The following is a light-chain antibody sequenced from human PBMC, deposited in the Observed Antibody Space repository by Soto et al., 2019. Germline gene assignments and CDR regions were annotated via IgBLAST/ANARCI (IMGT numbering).Light chain of an antibody. CDR3: QKYNSPPWT. CDR1: QSISSW. V-gene: IGKV1-5*03. CDR2: KTS. J-gene: IGKJ1*01. Sequence: DIQMTQSPSTLSASVGDRVTITCRASQSISSWLAWYQQKPGKAPKLLIYKTSSLESGVPSRFSGSGSGTEFTLTISSRQPDDFATYYCQKYNSPPWTFGQGTKVEIK.